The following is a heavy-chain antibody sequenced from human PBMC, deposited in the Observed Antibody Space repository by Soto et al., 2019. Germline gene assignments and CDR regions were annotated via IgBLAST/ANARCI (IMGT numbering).Heavy chain of an antibody. D-gene: IGHD1-1*01. CDR2: IDPSDSYT. V-gene: IGHV5-10-1*01. Sequence: SGESLKISCKGSGYSFTSYWISWVRQMPGKGLEWMGRIDPSDSYTNYSPSFKGHVTISADKSISTAYLQWSSLKASDTAMYYCARLEINWFDPWGQGTLVTVSS. J-gene: IGHJ5*02. CDR3: ARLEINWFDP. CDR1: GYSFTSYW.